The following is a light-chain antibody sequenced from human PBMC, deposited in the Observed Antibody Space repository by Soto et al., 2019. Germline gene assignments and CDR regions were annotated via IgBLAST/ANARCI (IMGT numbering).Light chain of an antibody. CDR1: QTISSN. J-gene: IGKJ1*01. CDR3: QQYGSSPPRT. V-gene: IGKV3-20*01. CDR2: GAS. Sequence: EILMTQSPATLSVSPGERSTLSCMASQTISSNLAWYQHKPGQAPRLLIYGASNRATDVPDRFSGSGSGADFTLSISRLEPEDFAVYYCQQYGSSPPRTFGPGTKVDIK.